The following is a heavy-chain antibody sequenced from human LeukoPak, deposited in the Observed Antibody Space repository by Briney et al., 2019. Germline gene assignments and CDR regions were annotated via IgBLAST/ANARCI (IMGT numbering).Heavy chain of an antibody. CDR3: ARRYYDSSGYYFVY. CDR2: IYYSGST. Sequence: PSETLSLTCTVSGGSISSYYWSWIRQPPGKGLEWIGYIYYSGSTNYNPSLKSRVTISVDTSKNQFSLKLSSVAAADTAVYYCARRYYDSSGYYFVYWGQGTLVTVSS. J-gene: IGHJ4*02. D-gene: IGHD3-22*01. CDR1: GGSISSYY. V-gene: IGHV4-59*08.